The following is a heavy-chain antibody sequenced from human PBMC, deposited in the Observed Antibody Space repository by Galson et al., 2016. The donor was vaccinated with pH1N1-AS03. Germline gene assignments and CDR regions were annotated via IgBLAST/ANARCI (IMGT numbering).Heavy chain of an antibody. Sequence: SLRLSCAASGFSFTTYGMHWVRQAPGRGLEWVAFIESDGSKTLYSDSLKGRFSISRDNSKNTLFLQMNSLRSEDTAVYYCANAHGSGTKGPHFYFYGMDVWGQGPTVIVSS. J-gene: IGHJ6*02. D-gene: IGHD3-10*01. CDR1: GFSFTTYG. CDR3: ANAHGSGTKGPHFYFYGMDV. CDR2: IESDGSKT. V-gene: IGHV3-30*02.